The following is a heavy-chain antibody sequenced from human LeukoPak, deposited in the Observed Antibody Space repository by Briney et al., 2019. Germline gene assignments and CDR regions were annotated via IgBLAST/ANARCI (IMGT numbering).Heavy chain of an antibody. CDR3: SSHLWQSTARPWCGP. CDR2: IYYSGAT. CDR1: GGSISSSAYY. J-gene: IGHJ5*02. D-gene: IGHD2-8*02. Sequence: PSESLSLTCTASGGSISSSAYYWGWLRQPQGKGLEWIGTIYYSGATYYNPSLKSRVTTSVDTTKNQFSLKVSSVIAADTAVYYCSSHLWQSTARPWCGPWGKGTLVTVSS. V-gene: IGHV4-39*01.